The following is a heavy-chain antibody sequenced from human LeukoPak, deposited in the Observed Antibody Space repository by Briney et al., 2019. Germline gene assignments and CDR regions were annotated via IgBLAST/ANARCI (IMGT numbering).Heavy chain of an antibody. Sequence: SETLSLTCTVSGVSISSSSYYWGWIRQPPGKGLWWIGSIYYSRSTYYNPSLKSRVTISVDTSKNQFSLKLSSVTAADTAVYYRARVTGYMIEDYFDYWGQGTLVTVSA. J-gene: IGHJ4*02. V-gene: IGHV4-39*07. CDR1: GVSISSSSYY. CDR3: ARVTGYMIEDYFDY. D-gene: IGHD3-22*01. CDR2: IYYSRST.